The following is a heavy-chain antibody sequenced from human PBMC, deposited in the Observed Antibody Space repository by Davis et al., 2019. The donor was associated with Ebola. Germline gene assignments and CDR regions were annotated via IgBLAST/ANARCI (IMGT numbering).Heavy chain of an antibody. CDR3: ARTSIVGTTTTASDI. CDR2: ISAYNGNT. Sequence: AASVKVSCKASGYSFKNYAISWVRQPPGQGLEWMGWISAYNGNTNYAQKVQGRVTMTTDTSTGTAYMELRSLRSDDTAVYFCARTSIVGTTTTASDIWGQGTKVTVSS. V-gene: IGHV1-18*01. CDR1: GYSFKNYA. J-gene: IGHJ3*02. D-gene: IGHD1-26*01.